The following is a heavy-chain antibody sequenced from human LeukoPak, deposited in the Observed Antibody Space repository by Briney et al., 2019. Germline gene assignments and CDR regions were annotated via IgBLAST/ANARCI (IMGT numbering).Heavy chain of an antibody. CDR1: GASISPYY. CDR3: ARGSGSGSYCFDH. J-gene: IGHJ4*02. V-gene: IGHV4-4*07. Sequence: SETLSLTCTVSGASISPYYWSWVRQPAGKGLEWIGRIYASGSIKYDPALKSRLTLSVDTSKNQFSLRLNSVTAADTGTYYCARGSGSGSYCFDHWGPGILVTVSS. CDR2: IYASGSI. D-gene: IGHD6-19*01.